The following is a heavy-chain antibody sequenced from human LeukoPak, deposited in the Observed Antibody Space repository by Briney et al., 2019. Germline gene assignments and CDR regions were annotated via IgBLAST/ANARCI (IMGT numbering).Heavy chain of an antibody. D-gene: IGHD2-2*03. V-gene: IGHV1-18*01. CDR1: GYTSTSYG. CDR3: ARMDIVVVPAVDPLDY. CDR2: ISAYNGST. J-gene: IGHJ4*02. Sequence: GASVKVSCKASGYTSTSYGISWVRQAPGQGLEWMGWISAYNGSTNYAQKLQGRVTMTTDTSTSTAYMELRSLGSDDTAVYYCARMDIVVVPAVDPLDYWGQGTLVTVSS.